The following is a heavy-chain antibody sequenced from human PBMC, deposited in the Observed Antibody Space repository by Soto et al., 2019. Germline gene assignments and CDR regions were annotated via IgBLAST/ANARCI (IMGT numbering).Heavy chain of an antibody. CDR3: ARGIRPLVWYAFWSGYYTGGPYYYGMDV. CDR2: MNPNSGNT. D-gene: IGHD3-3*01. Sequence: GASVKVSCKASGYTFTSYDINWVRQATGQGLGWMGWMNPNSGNTGYAQKFQGRVTMTRNTSISTAYMELSSLRSEDTAVYYCARGIRPLVWYAFWSGYYTGGPYYYGMDVWGQGTTVTVSS. V-gene: IGHV1-8*01. CDR1: GYTFTSYD. J-gene: IGHJ6*02.